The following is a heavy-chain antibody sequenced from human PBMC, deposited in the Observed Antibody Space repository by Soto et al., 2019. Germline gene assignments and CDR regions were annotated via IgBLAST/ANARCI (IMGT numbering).Heavy chain of an antibody. D-gene: IGHD5-12*01. CDR3: ARGSDFLYYYGMDV. Sequence: SETLSLTCTVSGGSISSSSYYWSWIRQPPGKGLEWIGYIFYTGTTKYNPSLKSRVTISVDTSKNQFSLNLSSVSAADTAVYYCARGSDFLYYYGMDVWGQGTTVTVSS. CDR1: GGSISSSSYY. CDR2: IFYTGTT. J-gene: IGHJ6*02. V-gene: IGHV4-61*01.